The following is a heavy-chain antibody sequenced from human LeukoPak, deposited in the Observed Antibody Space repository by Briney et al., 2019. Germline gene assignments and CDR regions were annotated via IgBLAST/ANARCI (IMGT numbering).Heavy chain of an antibody. V-gene: IGHV1-69*01. CDR1: GGTFSSYA. J-gene: IGHJ6*02. CDR3: ARVLEISYYYYGMDV. D-gene: IGHD3-3*01. CDR2: IIPIFGTA. Sequence: GSSAKVSCKASGGTFSSYAISWVRQATGQGLEWMGGIIPIFGTANYAQKFQGRVTITADESTSTAYMELSRLRSEDTAVYYRARVLEISYYYYGMDVWGQGTTVTVSS.